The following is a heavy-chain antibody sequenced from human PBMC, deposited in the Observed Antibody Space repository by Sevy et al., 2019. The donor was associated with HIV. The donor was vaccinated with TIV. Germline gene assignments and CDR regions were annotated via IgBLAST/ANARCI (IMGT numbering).Heavy chain of an antibody. V-gene: IGHV4-34*10. J-gene: IGHJ4*02. CDR1: DGSFSGYY. CDR3: ARSSSAYPYHFDY. CDR2: INESGIT. Sequence: SETLSLTCGVHDGSFSGYYWNWIRQLPGKGLEWIGEINESGITYYNPSLKSRVTISVDTSKKQFSLKLNSVTAADTAVYYCARSSSAYPYHFDYWGQGTLVTVSS.